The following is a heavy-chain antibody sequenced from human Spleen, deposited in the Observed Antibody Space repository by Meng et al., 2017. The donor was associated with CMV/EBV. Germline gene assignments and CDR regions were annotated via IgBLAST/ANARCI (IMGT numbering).Heavy chain of an antibody. D-gene: IGHD1-26*01. CDR2: IDWDDDK. CDR3: ARMEVGATVTDYFDC. J-gene: IGHJ4*02. V-gene: IGHV2-70D*14. Sequence: SGPTLAKPTHTFTLTCTFSGCSLSTSGMRVSWIRQPPGKALDWLVRIDWDDDKFYSTSLKTRPTISKDTTKNQVGLTMTNMDPVDTATYFCARMEVGATVTDYFDCWGQGTLVTVSS. CDR1: GCSLSTSGMR.